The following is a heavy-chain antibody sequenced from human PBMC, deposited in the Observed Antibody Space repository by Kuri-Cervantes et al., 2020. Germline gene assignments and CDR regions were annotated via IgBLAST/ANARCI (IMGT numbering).Heavy chain of an antibody. V-gene: IGHV3-74*01. D-gene: IGHD1-20*01. Sequence: GGSLRLSCAASGFTFSSYWMHWVRQAPGKGLVWVSRINSDGSSTSYADSVKGRFTISRDNAKNTLYLQMNSLRVEDTAVYYCARWGNWKVMDYWGQGTLVTVSS. CDR1: GFTFSSYW. J-gene: IGHJ4*02. CDR2: INSDGSST. CDR3: ARWGNWKVMDY.